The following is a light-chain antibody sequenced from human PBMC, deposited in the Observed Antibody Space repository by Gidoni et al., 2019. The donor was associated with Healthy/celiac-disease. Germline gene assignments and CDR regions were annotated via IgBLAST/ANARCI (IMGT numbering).Light chain of an antibody. CDR2: RNN. J-gene: IGLJ3*02. CDR3: AAWDDSLSGWV. CDR1: SSNIGSNY. Sequence: QSVLTQPTSASETHGQRVTTSCSGSSSNIGSNYVYWYQQLQGPAPKLLIYRNNQRPSGAPDRFSGSKSGTSASLAISGLRSEDEADYYCAAWDDSLSGWVFGGGTKLTVL. V-gene: IGLV1-47*01.